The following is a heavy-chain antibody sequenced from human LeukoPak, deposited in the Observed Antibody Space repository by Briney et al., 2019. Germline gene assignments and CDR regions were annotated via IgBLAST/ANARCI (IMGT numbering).Heavy chain of an antibody. CDR2: IRSKAYGGTT. V-gene: IGHV3-49*03. CDR1: GFTFGDYA. Sequence: GGSLRLSCTASGFTFGDYAVSWFRQAPGKGLEWVGFIRSKAYGGTTEYAASVKGRFTISRDDSESIAYLQMNSLKTEDTAVYYCTRALSGGYDSVDYWGRGTLVTVSS. J-gene: IGHJ4*02. CDR3: TRALSGGYDSVDY. D-gene: IGHD5-12*01.